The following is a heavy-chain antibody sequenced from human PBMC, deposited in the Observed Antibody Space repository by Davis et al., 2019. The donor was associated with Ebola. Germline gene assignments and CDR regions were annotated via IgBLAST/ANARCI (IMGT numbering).Heavy chain of an antibody. J-gene: IGHJ6*02. Sequence: PSETLSLTCTVSGGSISGYYWSWIRQPAGKGLEWIGRIYISGSTNYNPSLKTRVTMSVDTSKNQFSLKLSSVTAADTAVYYCARVLEVTTSNYYGMYVWGQGTTVTVSS. CDR2: IYISGST. V-gene: IGHV4-4*07. D-gene: IGHD4-17*01. CDR1: GGSISGYY. CDR3: ARVLEVTTSNYYGMYV.